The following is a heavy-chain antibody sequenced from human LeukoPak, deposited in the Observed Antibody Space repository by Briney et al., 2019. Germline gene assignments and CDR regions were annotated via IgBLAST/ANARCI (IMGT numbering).Heavy chain of an antibody. V-gene: IGHV1-69*13. CDR3: ASSGWYGYFQH. Sequence: ASVKVSCKASGGTFSSYAISWVRQAPGQGLEWMGGIIPIFGTANYAQKFQGRVTITADESTSTAYMELSSLRSEDTAVYYCASSGWYGYFQHWGQGTLVTVSS. J-gene: IGHJ1*01. CDR1: GGTFSSYA. D-gene: IGHD6-19*01. CDR2: IIPIFGTA.